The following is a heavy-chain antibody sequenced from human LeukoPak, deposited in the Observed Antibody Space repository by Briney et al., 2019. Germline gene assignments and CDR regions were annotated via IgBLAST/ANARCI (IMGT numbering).Heavy chain of an antibody. CDR2: INHSGST. J-gene: IGHJ5*02. CDR3: ARDSRNKAFDH. D-gene: IGHD6-13*01. Sequence: KSSETLSLTCAVYGGSFSGYYWSWIRQPPGKGLEWIGEINHSGSTNYNPSLKSRVTISVDTSKNQFSLRLTSVTAADTAVYYCARDSRNKAFDHWGQGTLVTVSS. V-gene: IGHV4-34*01. CDR1: GGSFSGYY.